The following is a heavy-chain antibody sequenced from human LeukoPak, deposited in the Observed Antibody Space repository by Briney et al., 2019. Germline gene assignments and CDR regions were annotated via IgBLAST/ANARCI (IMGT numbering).Heavy chain of an antibody. CDR2: ISGSGGST. V-gene: IGHV3-23*01. CDR1: GFTFSSYE. CDR3: AKDLLYSSGWYDY. Sequence: PGGSLRLSCAASGFTFSSYEMNWVRQAPGKGLEWVSAISGSGGSTYYADSVKGRFTISRDNSKNTLYLQMNSLRAEDTAVYYCAKDLLYSSGWYDYWGQGTLVTVSS. D-gene: IGHD6-19*01. J-gene: IGHJ4*02.